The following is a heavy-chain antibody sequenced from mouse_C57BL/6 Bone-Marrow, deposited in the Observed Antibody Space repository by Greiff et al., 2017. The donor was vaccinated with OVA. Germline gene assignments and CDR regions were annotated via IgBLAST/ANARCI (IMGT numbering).Heavy chain of an antibody. J-gene: IGHJ1*03. CDR3: ARWALLVLRDWYFDV. CDR1: GYTFTSYW. CDR2: IHPNSGST. D-gene: IGHD1-1*01. V-gene: IGHV1-64*01. Sequence: QVQLQQPGAELVKPGASVKLSCKASGYTFTSYWMHWVKQRPGQGLEWIGMIHPNSGSTNYNEKFKSKATLTVDKSSSTAYMQLSSLTSEDSAVYYCARWALLVLRDWYFDVWGTGTTVTVSS.